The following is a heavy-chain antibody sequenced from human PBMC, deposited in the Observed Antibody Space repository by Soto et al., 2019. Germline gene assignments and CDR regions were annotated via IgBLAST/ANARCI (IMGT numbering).Heavy chain of an antibody. Sequence: PSETLSLTCAVYGGSFSGYYWSWIRQPPGKGLEWIGEINHSGSTNYNPSLKSRVTISVDTSKNQFSLKLSSVTAADTAVYYCASWFGELFHFDYWGQGTLVTVSS. CDR1: GGSFSGYY. J-gene: IGHJ4*02. CDR2: INHSGST. CDR3: ASWFGELFHFDY. D-gene: IGHD3-10*01. V-gene: IGHV4-34*01.